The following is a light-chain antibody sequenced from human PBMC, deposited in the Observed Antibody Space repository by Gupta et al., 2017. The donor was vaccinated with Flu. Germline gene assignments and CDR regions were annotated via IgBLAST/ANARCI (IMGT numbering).Light chain of an antibody. J-gene: IGKJ4*01. V-gene: IGKV1-8*01. CDR3: QQDYSYPFI. CDR2: GAS. CDR1: QDIRRY. Sequence: SSSLSASTGDRVTITWRASQDIRRYFAWYQQKPGQAPKLLIYGASTLQSGAPSRFSGSGSGTDFTLTVTYLQSEDFATYYCQQDYSYPFIFGGGTKVEV.